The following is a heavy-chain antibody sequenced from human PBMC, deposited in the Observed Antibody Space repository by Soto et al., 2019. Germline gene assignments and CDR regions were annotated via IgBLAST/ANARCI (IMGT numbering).Heavy chain of an antibody. CDR1: GFTFSSYA. CDR2: ISGSGGST. CDR3: AKDGNWNYGSDVRRTPFDY. J-gene: IGHJ4*02. V-gene: IGHV3-23*01. D-gene: IGHD1-7*01. Sequence: GGSLRLSCAASGFTFSSYAMSWVRQAPGKGLEWVSAISGSGGSTYYADSVKGRFTISRDNSKNTLYLQMNSLRAEDTAVYYCAKDGNWNYGSDVRRTPFDYWGQGTLVTVSS.